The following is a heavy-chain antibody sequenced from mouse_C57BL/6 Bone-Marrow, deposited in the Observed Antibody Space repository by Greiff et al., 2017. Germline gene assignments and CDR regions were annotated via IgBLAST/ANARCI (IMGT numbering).Heavy chain of an antibody. V-gene: IGHV1-69*01. CDR1: GYTFTSYW. D-gene: IGHD1-1*01. Sequence: QVQLQQPGAELVMPGASVKLSCKASGYTFTSYWMHWVKQRPGQGLEWIGEIDPSDSYTNYNQKFKGKSTLTVDKSSSTAYMQLSSLTSEDSAVXYFARRGDYYGSSYWYFDVWGTGTTVTVAS. J-gene: IGHJ1*03. CDR2: IDPSDSYT. CDR3: ARRGDYYGSSYWYFDV.